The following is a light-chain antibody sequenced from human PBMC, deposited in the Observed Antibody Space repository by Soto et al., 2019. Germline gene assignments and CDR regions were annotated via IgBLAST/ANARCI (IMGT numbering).Light chain of an antibody. CDR2: RAS. J-gene: IGKJ5*01. V-gene: IGKV3-15*01. CDR3: KQYNNWPIT. Sequence: EIVMTQSPATLSVSPGETATLSCKTSQSVDSLLAWYQQKPGQAPRLLIYRASTRTTGIPARFSGSGSGTEFTLTINSLQSEDFAVYYCKQYNNWPITFGQGTRLEIK. CDR1: QSVDSL.